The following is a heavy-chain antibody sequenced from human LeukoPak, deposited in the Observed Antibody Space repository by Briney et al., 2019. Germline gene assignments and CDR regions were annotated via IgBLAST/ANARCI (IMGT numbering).Heavy chain of an antibody. CDR1: GFTFSSYW. V-gene: IGHV3-74*01. J-gene: IGHJ4*02. Sequence: GGSLRLSCAASGFTFSSYWMHWVRQAPGKGLVWVSRINSDGSSTIYADSVKGRFTISRDNAKNTLFLQMNSLRAEDTAVYYCARDRGGEQWLVLGHDYWGQGTLVTVSS. D-gene: IGHD6-19*01. CDR3: ARDRGGEQWLVLGHDY. CDR2: INSDGSST.